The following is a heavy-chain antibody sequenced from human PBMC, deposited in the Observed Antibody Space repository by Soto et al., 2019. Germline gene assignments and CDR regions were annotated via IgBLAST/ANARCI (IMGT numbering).Heavy chain of an antibody. CDR2: INTDNGKT. CDR3: ARAGNCTSTTCFSGWLDP. V-gene: IGHV1-3*04. CDR1: GYTFTNYS. Sequence: ASVKVSCKACGYTFTNYSMHWVRQAPGQRLEWMEWINTDNGKTRDSQRFQGRVTLTRDTSANTVYMELSSLTHEDTAVYYCARAGNCTSTTCFSGWLDPWGQGTLVTVSS. J-gene: IGHJ5*02. D-gene: IGHD2-2*01.